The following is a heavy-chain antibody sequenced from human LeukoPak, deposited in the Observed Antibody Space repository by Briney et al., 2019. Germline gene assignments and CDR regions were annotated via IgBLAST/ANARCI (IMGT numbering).Heavy chain of an antibody. CDR1: GYTFTSNG. J-gene: IGHJ4*02. D-gene: IGHD5-18*01. CDR2: ISCNNGDT. CDR3: ARDGGTAGYSSGSDY. V-gene: IGHV1-18*01. Sequence: ASVTVSCKASGYTFTSNGITWVRQAPGQGLEWVGWISCNNGDTRYPQKLQGRVTVTTDTSTSTVYMELRGLRSDDTAVYYCARDGGTAGYSSGSDYWGQGTLVTVSS.